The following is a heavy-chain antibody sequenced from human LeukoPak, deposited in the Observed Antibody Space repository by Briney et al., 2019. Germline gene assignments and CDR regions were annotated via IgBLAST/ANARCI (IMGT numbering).Heavy chain of an antibody. Sequence: GGSLRLSCAAPGFTFSSYWMHWVRQVPGKELMRVSRINNDGSITSYADSVKDRFSISRDNAKNTLYLQMNSLRAEDTAVYYCARVAAAGTLDYWGQGSLVTVSS. CDR3: ARVAAAGTLDY. J-gene: IGHJ4*02. CDR2: INNDGSIT. D-gene: IGHD6-13*01. CDR1: GFTFSSYW. V-gene: IGHV3-74*01.